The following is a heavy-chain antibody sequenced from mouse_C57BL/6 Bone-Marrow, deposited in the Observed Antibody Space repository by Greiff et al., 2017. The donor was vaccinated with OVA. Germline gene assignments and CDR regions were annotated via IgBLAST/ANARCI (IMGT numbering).Heavy chain of an antibody. Sequence: VQLQQSGPELVKPGASVKIPCKASGYTFTDYNMDWVKQSHGKSLEWIGDINPNNGGTIYNQKFKGKATLTVDKSSSTAYMELRSLTSEDTAVYYWARRDYDYDGGFAYWGQGTLVTVSA. CDR1: GYTFTDYN. V-gene: IGHV1-18*01. D-gene: IGHD2-4*01. CDR3: ARRDYDYDGGFAY. J-gene: IGHJ3*01. CDR2: INPNNGGT.